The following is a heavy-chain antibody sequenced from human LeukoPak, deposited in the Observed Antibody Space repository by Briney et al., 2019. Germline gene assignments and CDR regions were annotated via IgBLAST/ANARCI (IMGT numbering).Heavy chain of an antibody. CDR2: IYYSGST. J-gene: IGHJ5*02. CDR1: GGSTSSNSYY. V-gene: IGHV4-39*01. Sequence: SETLSLTCSVSGGSTSSNSYYWGWIRQPPGKGLEWIGSIYYSGSTYYNPSLKSRVIMSVDTSKNQFSLKLSSVTAADTALYYCARHNYYNFWNALNWFDPWGQGTPVTVSS. CDR3: ARHNYYNFWNALNWFDP. D-gene: IGHD3-3*01.